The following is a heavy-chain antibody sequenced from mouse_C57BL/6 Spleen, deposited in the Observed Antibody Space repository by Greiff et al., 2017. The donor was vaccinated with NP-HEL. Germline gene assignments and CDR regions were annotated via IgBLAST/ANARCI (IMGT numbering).Heavy chain of an antibody. CDR3: AGGDDYDGGYYFDY. CDR1: GYTFTSYG. D-gene: IGHD2-4*01. J-gene: IGHJ2*01. Sequence: QVQLQQSGAELARPGASVKLSCKASGYTFTSYGISWVKQRTGQGLEWIGEIYPRSGNTYYNEKFKGKATLTADQSSSTAYMELRSLTSEDSAVYFCAGGDDYDGGYYFDYWGQGTTLTVSS. V-gene: IGHV1-81*01. CDR2: IYPRSGNT.